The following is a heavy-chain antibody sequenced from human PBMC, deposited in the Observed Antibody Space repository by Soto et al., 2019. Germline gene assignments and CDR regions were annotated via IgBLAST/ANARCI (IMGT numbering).Heavy chain of an antibody. Sequence: ASVKVSCKVSGYTLTELSMHWVRQAPGKGLEWMGGFDPEDGETIYAQKFQGRVTMTEDTSTDTAYMELSSLRSEDTAVYYCATELLGYCTSTSCFPRGFDYWGQGTLVTVSS. CDR2: FDPEDGET. CDR3: ATELLGYCTSTSCFPRGFDY. CDR1: GYTLTELS. V-gene: IGHV1-24*01. D-gene: IGHD2-2*01. J-gene: IGHJ4*02.